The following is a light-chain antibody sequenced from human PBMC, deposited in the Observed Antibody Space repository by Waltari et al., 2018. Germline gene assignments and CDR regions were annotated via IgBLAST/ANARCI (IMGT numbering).Light chain of an antibody. Sequence: QSALAQPASVSGSPGQSITISCTGTSSDVGAYNFVSWYQHHPGKAPKLIIYDVSRWPSGVSSRFSGSKSGNTASLTISGLQAEDEDDYYCSSYTTISTTLFGGGTKVTVL. V-gene: IGLV2-14*01. CDR2: DVS. J-gene: IGLJ2*01. CDR1: SSDVGAYNF. CDR3: SSYTTISTTL.